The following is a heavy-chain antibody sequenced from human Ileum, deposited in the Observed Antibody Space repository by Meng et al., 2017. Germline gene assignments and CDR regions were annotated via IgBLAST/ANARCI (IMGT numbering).Heavy chain of an antibody. J-gene: IGHJ4*01. V-gene: IGHV3-23*01. Sequence: GESLKISCAASGFTFTTYAMSWVRQAPGKGLEWVSTITGSGVSTYYADSVKGRFTISRDNSKNTLYLQMNSLRAEDTAVYYCSKEGIKQQLGPMPANWGQGTLVTVSS. CDR1: GFTFTTYA. D-gene: IGHD6-13*01. CDR3: SKEGIKQQLGPMPAN. CDR2: ITGSGVST.